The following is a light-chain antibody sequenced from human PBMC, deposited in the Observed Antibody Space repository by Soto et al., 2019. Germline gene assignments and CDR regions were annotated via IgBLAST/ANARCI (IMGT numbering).Light chain of an antibody. CDR1: SGHSNYA. CDR3: QTWGTGIGV. V-gene: IGLV4-69*01. CDR2: VNSDGSH. Sequence: QSVLTQSPSASASLGASVKLTCTLSSGHSNYAIAWHQQQPEKGPRYLMNVNSDGSHTKGDGIPDRFSCSSSGAERYLTISSLQSEDEADYYCQTWGTGIGVFGGGTKLTVL. J-gene: IGLJ2*01.